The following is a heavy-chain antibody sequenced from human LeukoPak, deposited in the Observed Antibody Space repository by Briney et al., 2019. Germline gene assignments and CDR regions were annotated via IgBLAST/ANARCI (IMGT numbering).Heavy chain of an antibody. CDR3: AKSRGSTLFDS. CDR2: INGGGDKT. CDR1: GFSFTSYA. Sequence: GGSLRLSCAASGFSFTSYAMSWVRQAPGKGLEWVSGINGGGDKTYYRDSVKGRITISRDNSKSTLYLQMNSLRAEDTAIYYCAKSRGSTLFDSWGQGTLVTVSS. J-gene: IGHJ4*02. D-gene: IGHD1-26*01. V-gene: IGHV3-23*01.